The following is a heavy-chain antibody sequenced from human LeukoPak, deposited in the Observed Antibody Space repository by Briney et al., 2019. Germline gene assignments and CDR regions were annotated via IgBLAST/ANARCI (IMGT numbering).Heavy chain of an antibody. CDR1: GFTFSSSA. D-gene: IGHD3-10*01. Sequence: GASVKVSCKASGFTFSSSAVQWVRQARGQRLECIGWIVVGSGDTIYAQNFQERVTITRDMSTSTLYMELSSLRSEDTAVYYCAAGHIKLWLGESLSAVGFDMWGQGTMVTVSS. CDR3: AAGHIKLWLGESLSAVGFDM. J-gene: IGHJ3*02. V-gene: IGHV1-58*01. CDR2: IVVGSGDT.